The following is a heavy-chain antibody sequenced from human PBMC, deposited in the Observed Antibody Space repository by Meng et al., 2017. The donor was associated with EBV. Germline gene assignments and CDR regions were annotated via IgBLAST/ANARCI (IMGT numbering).Heavy chain of an antibody. CDR2: VHYTGST. Sequence: QLQLRESGPGQVQPSAPLSLTCTVSVDSISSFYYWGWIRQPPGRGLEWIGSVHYTGSTYYSPSLKSRVTVSVDTSKNQFSLRLTSVTAADTAVYYCARPFPSWQSPRLDPFGAWGQGTLVTVSA. CDR3: ARPFPSWQSPRLDPFGA. J-gene: IGHJ5*02. CDR1: VDSISSFYY. V-gene: IGHV4-39*01. D-gene: IGHD6-19*01.